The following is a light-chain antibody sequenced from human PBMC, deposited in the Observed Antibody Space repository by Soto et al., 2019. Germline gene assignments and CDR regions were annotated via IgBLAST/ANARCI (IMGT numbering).Light chain of an antibody. CDR1: QSISSY. CDR2: AAS. V-gene: IGKV1-39*01. CDR3: QQSYSTPYT. J-gene: IGKJ2*01. Sequence: DIQMTQSPSSLSASVDDRVTITCRASQSISSYLNWYQQKPGKAPKLLICAASSLQSGVPSRFSGSGSGTDFTLTISSLQHEDFATYYCQQSYSTPYTFGQGTKLEIK.